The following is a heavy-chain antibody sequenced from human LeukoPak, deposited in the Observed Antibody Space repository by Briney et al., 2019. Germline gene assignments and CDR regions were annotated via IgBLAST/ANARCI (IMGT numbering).Heavy chain of an antibody. Sequence: GGSLRLSCAASGFTFSDYYMNWIRQAPGKGLEWVSYISSSGSTIYYADSVEGRFTISRDNAKNSLYLQMNSLRAEDTAVYYCARDRTEWLQSYGIDYWGQGTLVTVST. CDR1: GFTFSDYY. D-gene: IGHD5-24*01. CDR3: ARDRTEWLQSYGIDY. V-gene: IGHV3-11*01. CDR2: ISSSGSTI. J-gene: IGHJ4*02.